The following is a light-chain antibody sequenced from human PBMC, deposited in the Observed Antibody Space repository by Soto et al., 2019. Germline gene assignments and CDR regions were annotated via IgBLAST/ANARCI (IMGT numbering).Light chain of an antibody. CDR1: QIISGY. V-gene: IGKV1-39*01. J-gene: IGKJ1*01. CDR2: AAT. Sequence: DIQMTQSPSSLPASVRDRVTITCRASQIISGYLNWYQQKPGRAPKLLIYAATSLQSGVPSRFSGSGSGTDFTLTISSLQPEDFATYYCQQSYSAPWTFGPGTKVDI. CDR3: QQSYSAPWT.